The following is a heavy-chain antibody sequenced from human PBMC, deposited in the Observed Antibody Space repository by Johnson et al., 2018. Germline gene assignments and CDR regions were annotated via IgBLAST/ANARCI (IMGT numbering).Heavy chain of an antibody. Sequence: EVQLVETGGGLVKPGGSLRLSCAASGFTFSSYSMNWVRQAPGKGLECVSSISSSSSYIYYADSVKGRFNISRDNAKNSLYLQMNSLRAEDTAVYYLARDGWWELLQPYAFDIWGQGTMVTVSS. CDR3: ARDGWWELLQPYAFDI. D-gene: IGHD1-26*01. V-gene: IGHV3-21*01. J-gene: IGHJ3*02. CDR1: GFTFSSYS. CDR2: ISSSSSYI.